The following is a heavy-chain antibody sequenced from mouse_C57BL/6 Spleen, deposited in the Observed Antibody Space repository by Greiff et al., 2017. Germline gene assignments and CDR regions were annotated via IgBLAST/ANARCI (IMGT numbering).Heavy chain of an antibody. J-gene: IGHJ2*01. CDR3: ARSTGTYFDY. CDR1: GFTFTDYY. Sequence: EVMLVESGGGLVQPGGSLSLSCAASGFTFTDYYMSWVRQPPGKALEWLGFIRNKANGYTTEYSASLKGRFTISRDNSQSILYLQMNALRAEDSATYYCARSTGTYFDYWGQGTTLTVSS. D-gene: IGHD4-1*02. CDR2: IRNKANGYTT. V-gene: IGHV7-3*01.